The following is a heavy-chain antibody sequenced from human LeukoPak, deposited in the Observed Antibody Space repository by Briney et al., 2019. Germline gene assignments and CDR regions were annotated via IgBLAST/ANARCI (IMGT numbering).Heavy chain of an antibody. D-gene: IGHD1-26*01. V-gene: IGHV3-7*03. CDR1: GFTFGSHW. CDR2: INQGGSVT. CDR3: AARSSGNPYF. Sequence: PGGSLRLSCAASGFTFGSHWMIWVRQAPGEGLEWVANINQGGSVTRYVDSVRGRFTIYRDNAKNSLYLQMNSLRVEDTAVYYCAARSSGNPYFWGQGTLVTVSS. J-gene: IGHJ4*02.